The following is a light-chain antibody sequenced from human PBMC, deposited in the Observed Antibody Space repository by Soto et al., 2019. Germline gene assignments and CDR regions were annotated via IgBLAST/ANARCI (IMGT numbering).Light chain of an antibody. V-gene: IGKV3-20*01. J-gene: IGKJ1*01. CDR1: QSVTSSY. Sequence: EIVLTQSPGTLSLSPVERATLSCRASQSVTSSYLAWWQQKPGQAPRLLIYGASSRATGIPDRFSGSGSGTDFTLTISRLEPEDFAVYFCQQYGSSPMAFGQGTKVDIK. CDR2: GAS. CDR3: QQYGSSPMA.